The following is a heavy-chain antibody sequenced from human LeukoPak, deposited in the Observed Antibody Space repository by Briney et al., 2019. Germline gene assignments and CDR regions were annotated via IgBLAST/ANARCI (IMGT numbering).Heavy chain of an antibody. J-gene: IGHJ5*02. D-gene: IGHD3-22*01. V-gene: IGHV1-69*04. CDR2: IIPILGIA. CDR3: ARLQGDYDSSGYPP. CDR1: GGTFSSYA. Sequence: ASVKVSCKASGGTFSSYAISWVRQAPGQGLEWMGRIIPILGIANYAQKFQGRVTITTDESTSTAYMELSSLRSEDTAVYYCARLQGDYDSSGYPPWGQGTLVTVSS.